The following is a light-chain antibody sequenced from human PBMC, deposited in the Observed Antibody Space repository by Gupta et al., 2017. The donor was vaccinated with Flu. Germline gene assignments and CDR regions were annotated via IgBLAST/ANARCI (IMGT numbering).Light chain of an antibody. CDR3: QQDYHSHG. Sequence: DIVMTQSPESLAVSLGERATINCKSSQSLLYSSNNMNYLDWYQHKPGQPPKLLIYWASNRQYGIPDRFKGSGSGTDFTLTISHRQAKDVAVYYWQQDYHSHGFGGGTTVEIK. J-gene: IGKJ4*01. V-gene: IGKV4-1*01. CDR2: WAS. CDR1: QSLLYSSNNMNY.